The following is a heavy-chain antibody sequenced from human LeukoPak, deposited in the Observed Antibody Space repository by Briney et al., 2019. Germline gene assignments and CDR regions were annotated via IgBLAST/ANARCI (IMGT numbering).Heavy chain of an antibody. Sequence: ASVKVSCKASGYTFTGYYMHWVRQAPGQGLEWMGWMNPNSGNTGYAQKFQGRVTITRNTSISTAYMELSSLRSEDTAVYYCARARWELFGQYYYYYMDVWGKGTTVTVSS. D-gene: IGHD1-26*01. CDR1: GYTFTGYY. J-gene: IGHJ6*03. CDR3: ARARWELFGQYYYYYMDV. V-gene: IGHV1-8*03. CDR2: MNPNSGNT.